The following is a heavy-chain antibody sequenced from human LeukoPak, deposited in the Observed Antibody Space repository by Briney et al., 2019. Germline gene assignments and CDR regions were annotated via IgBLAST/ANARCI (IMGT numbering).Heavy chain of an antibody. CDR2: IYHSGST. CDR3: ARGAAINLDYFDY. Sequence: SETLSLTCAVSGGSISSGGYSWSWIRQPPGKGLECIGYIYHSGSTYYNPSLKSRVTISVDRSKNQFSLKLSSVTAADTAVYYCARGAAINLDYFDYWGQGTLVTVSS. J-gene: IGHJ4*02. CDR1: GGSISSGGYS. D-gene: IGHD5-18*01. V-gene: IGHV4-30-2*01.